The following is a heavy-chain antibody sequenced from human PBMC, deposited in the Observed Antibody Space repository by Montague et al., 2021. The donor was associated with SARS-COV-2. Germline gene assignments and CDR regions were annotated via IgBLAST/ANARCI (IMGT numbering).Heavy chain of an antibody. V-gene: IGHV6-1*01. Sequence: CAISGDSVWSNTAAWNWIRQSPSGGLEWLVRTNYRSKWTSDYATSVEGRISIDPDTSKNQFLLHLRSVAPEDTGVYYCVRDTGSAQAGFDAWGQGTLVTVSS. J-gene: IGHJ4*02. CDR1: GDSVWSNTAA. CDR2: TNYRSKWTS. D-gene: IGHD4-17*01. CDR3: VRDTGSAQAGFDA.